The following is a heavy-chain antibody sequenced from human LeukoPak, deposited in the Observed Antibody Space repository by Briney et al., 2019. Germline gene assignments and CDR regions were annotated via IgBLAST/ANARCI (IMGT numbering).Heavy chain of an antibody. Sequence: GGSLRLSCAASGFTFSSYSMYWVRQAPGKGLEWVSSISSSSSYIYYADSVKGRFTISRDNAKNSLYLQMNSQRAEDTAVYYCARSPSEQLADPFDYWGQGTLVTVSS. CDR2: ISSSSSYI. J-gene: IGHJ4*02. CDR3: ARSPSEQLADPFDY. CDR1: GFTFSSYS. V-gene: IGHV3-21*01. D-gene: IGHD6-6*01.